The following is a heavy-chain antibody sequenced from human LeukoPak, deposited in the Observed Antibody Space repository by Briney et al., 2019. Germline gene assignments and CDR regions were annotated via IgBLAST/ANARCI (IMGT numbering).Heavy chain of an antibody. CDR1: GYTFTGYY. J-gene: IGHJ4*02. CDR2: INPNSGGT. Sequence: VASVKVSCKASGYTFTGYYVHWVRQAPGQGLEWMGWINPNSGGTNYAQKFQGRVTMTRDTSISTAYMELSRLRSDDTAVYYCARVGGYCSSTSCYYRYWGQGTLVTVSS. V-gene: IGHV1-2*02. CDR3: ARVGGYCSSTSCYYRY. D-gene: IGHD2-2*01.